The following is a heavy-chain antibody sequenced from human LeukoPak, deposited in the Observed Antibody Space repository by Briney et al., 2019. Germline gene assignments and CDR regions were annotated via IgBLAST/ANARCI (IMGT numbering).Heavy chain of an antibody. V-gene: IGHV3-9*01. Sequence: RTGGSLRLSCAASGFTFDDYAMHWVRQAPGKGLEWVSGISWNSGSIGYADSVKGRFTISRDNAKNSLYLQMNSLRAEDTALYYCAKAPGYCSGGSCYSGYYYGMDAWGQGTTVTVSS. CDR2: ISWNSGSI. D-gene: IGHD2-15*01. J-gene: IGHJ6*02. CDR3: AKAPGYCSGGSCYSGYYYGMDA. CDR1: GFTFDDYA.